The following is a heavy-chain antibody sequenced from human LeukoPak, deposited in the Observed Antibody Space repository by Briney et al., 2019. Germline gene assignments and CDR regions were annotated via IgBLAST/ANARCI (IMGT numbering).Heavy chain of an antibody. Sequence: SETLSLTCTVFGDSINSYYWNWIRQPPGKGLEWIGYIHYSGSTTYNPSLKSRVTISVDTSKNQFSLKLSSVTAADTAVYYCARRWGYSSSPHFDYWGQGTLVTVSS. J-gene: IGHJ4*02. CDR3: ARRWGYSSSPHFDY. D-gene: IGHD6-6*01. CDR2: IHYSGST. CDR1: GDSINSYY. V-gene: IGHV4-59*08.